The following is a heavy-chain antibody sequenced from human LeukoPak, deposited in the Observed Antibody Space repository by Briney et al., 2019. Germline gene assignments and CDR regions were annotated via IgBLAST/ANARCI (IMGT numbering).Heavy chain of an antibody. D-gene: IGHD6-19*01. CDR3: ARDRGSGWYANWFDP. J-gene: IGHJ5*02. CDR2: IKHDGSEK. V-gene: IGHV3-7*01. Sequence: GGSLRLSCVASGFTFSNYWMSWVRQAPGKGLEWVGNIKHDGSEKYYVDSVKGRFTISRDNAKNSLYLQMNSLRAEDTAVYYCARDRGSGWYANWFDPWGQGTLVTVSS. CDR1: GFTFSNYW.